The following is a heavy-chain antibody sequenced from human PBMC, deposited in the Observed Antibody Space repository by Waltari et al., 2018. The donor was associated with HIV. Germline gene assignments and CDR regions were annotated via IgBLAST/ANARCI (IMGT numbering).Heavy chain of an antibody. Sequence: QLQLVQSGPEVKKPGTSVKVSCKASGFTFTISAVQWVRQARGQRLEWIGVIVAGSGNTNYAQKCQERVTMTRDMATSAAYMELSSRRSEDTAVYYCAADPAAYPYYYDGMDVWGQGTTVTVSS. CDR1: GFTFTISA. D-gene: IGHD2-2*01. CDR2: IVAGSGNT. V-gene: IGHV1-58*01. CDR3: AADPAAYPYYYDGMDV. J-gene: IGHJ6*02.